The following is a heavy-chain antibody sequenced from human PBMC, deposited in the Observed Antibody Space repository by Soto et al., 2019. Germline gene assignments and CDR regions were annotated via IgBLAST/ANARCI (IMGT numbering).Heavy chain of an antibody. CDR1: GGTFSSYA. CDR3: ARVVMTTVPASYYYGMDV. CDR2: IIPFIGTA. V-gene: IGHV1-69*18. D-gene: IGHD4-4*01. J-gene: IGHJ6*02. Sequence: QVQLVQSGAAVKKPGSSVTVSCKASGGTFSSYAISWVRQAPGQGLEWMGRIIPFIGTANYAQKFQGRVTITADEFTSTADMELTSLRSEDTAVYYCARVVMTTVPASYYYGMDVWGQGTTVTVSS.